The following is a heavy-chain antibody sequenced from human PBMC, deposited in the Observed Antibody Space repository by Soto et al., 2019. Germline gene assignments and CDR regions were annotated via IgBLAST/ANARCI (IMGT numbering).Heavy chain of an antibody. V-gene: IGHV1-8*01. CDR3: ARLYYDYIWGSYRWSDY. Sequence: ASVKVSCKASGYTFTSYDINWVRQATGQGLEWMGWMNPNSGNTGYAQKFQGRVTMTRNTSISTAYMELSSLRSEDTAVYYCARLYYDYIWGSYRWSDYWGQGTLVTVS. J-gene: IGHJ4*02. CDR2: MNPNSGNT. CDR1: GYTFTSYD. D-gene: IGHD3-16*02.